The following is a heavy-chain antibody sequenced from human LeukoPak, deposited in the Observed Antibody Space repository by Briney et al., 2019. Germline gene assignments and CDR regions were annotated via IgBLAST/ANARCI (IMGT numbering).Heavy chain of an antibody. V-gene: IGHV3-30-3*01. CDR2: ISYDGSNK. Sequence: GGSLRLSCAASGFTFSSYAMHWVRQAPGKGLEWVAVISYDGSNKYYADSVKGRFTISRDNSKNTLYLQMNSLRAEDTAVYYCARGRGGLDYWGQGTLVTVSS. D-gene: IGHD3-10*01. J-gene: IGHJ4*02. CDR1: GFTFSSYA. CDR3: ARGRGGLDY.